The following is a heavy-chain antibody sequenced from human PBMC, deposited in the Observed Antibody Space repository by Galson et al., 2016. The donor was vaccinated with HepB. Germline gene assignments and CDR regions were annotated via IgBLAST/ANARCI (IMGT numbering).Heavy chain of an antibody. J-gene: IGHJ3*02. V-gene: IGHV1-46*01. CDR2: INPTGGST. D-gene: IGHD2-21*02. Sequence: SVKVSCKASGYTFTNYFIHRVRQAPGQGPEWMGIINPTGGSTSYAQKLRGKITMTRDRSTSTVYMELSSLRSEDTAVYYCARAYCGGDCFMPDAFDIWGQGTMVTVSS. CDR1: GYTFTNYF. CDR3: ARAYCGGDCFMPDAFDI.